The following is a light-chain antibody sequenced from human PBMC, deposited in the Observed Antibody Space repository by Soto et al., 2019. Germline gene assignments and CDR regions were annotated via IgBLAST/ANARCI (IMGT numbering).Light chain of an antibody. CDR2: DAS. CDR1: QSVSYY. J-gene: IGKJ1*01. CDR3: QQRRNWWT. V-gene: IGKV3-11*01. Sequence: EIVLTQSPATLSLSPGERATLSCRASQSVSYYLAWYQQKPGQAPRLLIYDASNRATGVPARFSGSGSGTDFTLTITSLEPEDFAVYYCQQRRNWWTFGQGTKVDIK.